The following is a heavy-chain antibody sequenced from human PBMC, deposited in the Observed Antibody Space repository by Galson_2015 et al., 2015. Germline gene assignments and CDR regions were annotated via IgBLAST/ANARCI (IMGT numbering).Heavy chain of an antibody. V-gene: IGHV3-74*01. CDR2: INTDGSST. CDR1: GFTFSGCW. D-gene: IGHD2-15*01. CDR3: ARGRYSYSPIDD. J-gene: IGHJ4*02. Sequence: SLRLSCAASGFTFSGCWMHWVRQTPGKGLVWVSRINTDGSSTTYADSVKGRFTISRDNAKNTLYLQMNSLRAEDTAVHYCARGRYSYSPIDDWGQGTLVTVSS.